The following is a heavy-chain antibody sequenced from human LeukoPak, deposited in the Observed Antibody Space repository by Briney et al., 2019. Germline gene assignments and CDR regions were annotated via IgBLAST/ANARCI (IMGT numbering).Heavy chain of an antibody. Sequence: PGGSLRLSCAASGFTFSSYAMSWVRQAPGKGLEWVSAISGSGGSTYYADSVKGRFTISRDNSKNTLYLQMNSLRAEDTAVYYCAKGNGPELRGYYYYYMDVWGKGTTVTVSS. CDR3: AKGNGPELRGYYYYYMDV. CDR2: ISGSGGST. J-gene: IGHJ6*03. V-gene: IGHV3-23*01. CDR1: GFTFSSYA. D-gene: IGHD2-8*01.